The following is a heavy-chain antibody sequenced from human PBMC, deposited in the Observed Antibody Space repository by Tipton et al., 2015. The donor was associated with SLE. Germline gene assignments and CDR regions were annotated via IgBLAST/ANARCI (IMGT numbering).Heavy chain of an antibody. J-gene: IGHJ5*02. CDR2: ISYDGSNK. CDR1: GFTFSSHA. D-gene: IGHD3-3*01. CDR3: ASTLLEWLWQPNWFDP. V-gene: IGHV3-30*04. Sequence: SLRLSCVASGFTFSSHAMHWVRQAPGKGLEWVAVISYDGSNKYYADSVKGRFTISRDNSKNTLYLQMNSLRAEDTAVYYCASTLLEWLWQPNWFDPWGQGTLVTVSS.